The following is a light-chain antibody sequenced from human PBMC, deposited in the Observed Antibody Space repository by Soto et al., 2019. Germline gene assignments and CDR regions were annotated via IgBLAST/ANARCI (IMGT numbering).Light chain of an antibody. V-gene: IGKV3-20*01. CDR1: QSVSSSY. Sequence: EIVLTQSPGPLSLSPGERATLSCSASQSVSSSYLAWYQQKPGQAPRLLISGASGRATGIPVRFSSSGSETDFTLTISRLEPEDFAVYYCQHYGTSWWTFGQGTKVDIK. CDR2: GAS. CDR3: QHYGTSWWT. J-gene: IGKJ1*01.